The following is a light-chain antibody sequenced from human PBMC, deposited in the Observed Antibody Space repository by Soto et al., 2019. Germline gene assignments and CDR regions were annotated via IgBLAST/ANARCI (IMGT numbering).Light chain of an antibody. Sequence: DIVMTQSPLSLPVTPGEPASISCRSSQSLLHSNGYNYLDWYLQKPGQSPQLLIYLGSNRASGVPDRFSGSGSGTDFTLKISRVEAEDVGVYYCMQALHTPLTFGGSTKVDIK. V-gene: IGKV2-28*01. CDR2: LGS. CDR3: MQALHTPLT. CDR1: QSLLHSNGYNY. J-gene: IGKJ4*01.